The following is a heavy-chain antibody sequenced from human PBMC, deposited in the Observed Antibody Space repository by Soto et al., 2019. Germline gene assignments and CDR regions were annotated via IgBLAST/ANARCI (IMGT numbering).Heavy chain of an antibody. CDR1: CGSISSSSYH. CDR2: IYYSGTT. CDR3: ARQYTPTTVVGFDS. Sequence: SETLSLTCTVSCGSISSSSYHWAWIRQSPGRGLEWIGTIYYSGTTYYNPSLRSRLTISLDTSKNQFSLRLTSVTAADTAVYYCARQYTPTTVVGFDSWGQGTLVTVSS. D-gene: IGHD2-15*01. J-gene: IGHJ4*02. V-gene: IGHV4-39*01.